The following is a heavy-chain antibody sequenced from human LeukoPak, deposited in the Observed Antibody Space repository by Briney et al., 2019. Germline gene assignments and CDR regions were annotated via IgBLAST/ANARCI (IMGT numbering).Heavy chain of an antibody. J-gene: IGHJ6*03. Sequence: SETLSLTCTVSGGSISSGSYYWSWIRQPAGKGLEWIGRIYTSGSTNYNPSLKSRVTISVDTSKNQFSLKLSSVTAADTAVYYCARNSIAARLGYYYMDVWGKGTTVTVSS. V-gene: IGHV4-61*02. CDR2: IYTSGST. D-gene: IGHD6-6*01. CDR3: ARNSIAARLGYYYMDV. CDR1: GGSISSGSYY.